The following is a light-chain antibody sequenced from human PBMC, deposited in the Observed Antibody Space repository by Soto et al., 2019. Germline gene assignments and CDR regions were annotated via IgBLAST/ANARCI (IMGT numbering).Light chain of an antibody. CDR2: GNT. CDR3: QSYDSSLSGYV. J-gene: IGLJ1*01. CDR1: SSNIGAGYD. Sequence: QSVLPQPPSVSGAPGQRVTISCTGSSSNIGAGYDVHWYQQLPGTAPKLLIYGNTNRPSGVPDRISGSKSGTSASLAISGLQAEDETDYYCQSYDSSLSGYVFGTGTKVTVL. V-gene: IGLV1-40*01.